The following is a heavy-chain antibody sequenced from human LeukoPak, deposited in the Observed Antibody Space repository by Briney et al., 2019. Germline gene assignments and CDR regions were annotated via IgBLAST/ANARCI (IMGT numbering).Heavy chain of an antibody. CDR3: AKGAWDLLLNYFDS. CDR1: GFTFSSYG. V-gene: IGHV3-30*18. CDR2: MTYDGSEK. Sequence: PGGSLRLSCAASGFTFSSYGMHWVRQAPGKGLEWVSLMTYDGSEKYYADSVKRRFTISRDNSKNTLFLQMYSLRAEDTAVYYCAKGAWDLLLNYFDSWGQGTLVTVSS. D-gene: IGHD1-26*01. J-gene: IGHJ4*02.